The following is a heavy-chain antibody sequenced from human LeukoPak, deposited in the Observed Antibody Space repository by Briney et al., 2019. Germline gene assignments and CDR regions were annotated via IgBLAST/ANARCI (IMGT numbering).Heavy chain of an antibody. CDR1: GYTFTGYY. CDR3: ARDLDVAVPASDY. J-gene: IGHJ4*02. Sequence: ASVKVSCKASGYTFTGYYMHWVRQAPGQGLEWMGWINPNSGGTNYAQKFQGRVTMTRDTSISTAYMELSRLRSDDTAVYYCARDLDVAVPASDYWGQGTLVTVSS. CDR2: INPNSGGT. V-gene: IGHV1-2*02. D-gene: IGHD2-2*01.